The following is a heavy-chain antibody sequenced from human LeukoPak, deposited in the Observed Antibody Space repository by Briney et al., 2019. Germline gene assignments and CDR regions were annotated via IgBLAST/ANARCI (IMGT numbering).Heavy chain of an antibody. V-gene: IGHV1-46*01. J-gene: IGHJ4*02. CDR1: GYMFTGYY. Sequence: ASVKVSCKASGYMFTGYYMHWVRQAPGQGLEWMGIINPSGGSTSYAQKFQDRVTMTRDTSTSTVYMELSSLRSEDTAVYYCARKPGGSSRLDYWGQGALVTVSS. D-gene: IGHD1-26*01. CDR2: INPSGGST. CDR3: ARKPGGSSRLDY.